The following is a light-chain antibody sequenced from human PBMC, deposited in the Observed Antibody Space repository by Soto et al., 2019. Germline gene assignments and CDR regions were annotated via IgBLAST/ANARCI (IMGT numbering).Light chain of an antibody. CDR1: QSINTW. J-gene: IGKJ2*01. CDR2: DAS. CDR3: QQYNSYSGT. V-gene: IGKV1-5*01. Sequence: DIQMTQSPSTLSASVGDRVTITCRASQSINTWLAWYQQKPGKAPKLLIYDASSLESGVRSRFSGSGSGTEFTLTISSLQPDDFATYYCQQYNSYSGTFGQGTKLEIK.